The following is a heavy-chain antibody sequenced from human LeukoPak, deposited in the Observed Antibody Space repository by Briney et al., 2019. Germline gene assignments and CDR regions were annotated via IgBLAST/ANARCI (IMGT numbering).Heavy chain of an antibody. V-gene: IGHV3-21*01. D-gene: IGHD6-13*01. CDR3: ARDPAAAGSVWLDP. CDR1: GFTFSSYS. CDR2: ITTRSSYI. J-gene: IGHJ5*02. Sequence: GGSLRLSCAASGFTFSSYSMNWVRQAPGKGLEWVSSITTRSSYIYYADSVKDRFTISRDDAKSSLYLQMSSPRAEDTAVYYCARDPAAAGSVWLDPWGQGILVTVSS.